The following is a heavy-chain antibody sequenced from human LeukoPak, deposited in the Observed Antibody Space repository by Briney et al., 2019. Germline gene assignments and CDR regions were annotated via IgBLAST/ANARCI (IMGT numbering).Heavy chain of an antibody. CDR2: INHSGST. CDR3: ARGRGADN. D-gene: IGHD1-26*01. CDR1: GGSFSGYY. J-gene: IGHJ4*02. Sequence: SETLSLTCAVYGGSFSGYYWSWIRQPPGKGLEWIGEINHSGSTNYNPPLKSRVTISVDTSKNQFSLKLSSVTAADPAVYYCARGRGADNWGQGTLVTVSS. V-gene: IGHV4-34*01.